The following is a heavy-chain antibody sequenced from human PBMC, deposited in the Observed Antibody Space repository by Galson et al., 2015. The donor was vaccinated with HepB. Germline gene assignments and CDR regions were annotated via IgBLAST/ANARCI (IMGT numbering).Heavy chain of an antibody. Sequence: SLRLSCAASGFTFRNYGIHWVRQAPGKGLEWVSIISFDGGDKHYVDSVKGRFTISRDNSKNTVYLQMDSLRPEDTAVYYCAKDRNKKITLIDYWGQGTLVTVSS. CDR1: GFTFRNYG. CDR2: ISFDGGDK. V-gene: IGHV3-30*18. J-gene: IGHJ4*02. CDR3: AKDRNKKITLIDY.